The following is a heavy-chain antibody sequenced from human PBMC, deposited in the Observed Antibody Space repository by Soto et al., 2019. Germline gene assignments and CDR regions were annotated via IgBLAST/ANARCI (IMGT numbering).Heavy chain of an antibody. CDR1: GSTFNNYG. CDR2: IWHDGSNK. CDR3: AREAGYQHQIGQERPDY. Sequence: QVLLVESGGGVVQPGRSLRLSCAASGSTFNNYGMHWVRQAPGKGLEWVAGIWHDGSNKYHADYVTGRFTISRDSSMNTPLLQMNSLRVEDTALYYIAREAGYQHQIGQERPDYWGRGTLVTVSS. J-gene: IGHJ4*02. V-gene: IGHV3-33*02. D-gene: IGHD6-25*01.